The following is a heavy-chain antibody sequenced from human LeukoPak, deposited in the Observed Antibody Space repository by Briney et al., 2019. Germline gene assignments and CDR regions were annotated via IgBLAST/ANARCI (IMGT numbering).Heavy chain of an antibody. J-gene: IGHJ4*02. V-gene: IGHV4-39*01. Sequence: KTSETLSLTCTVSGGSISSSSYYWGWIRQPPGKGLEWIGSIYYSGSTYYNPSLKSRVTISVDTSKNQFSLKLSSVTAADTAVYYCARPSYYYGSGIDYWGQGTLVTVPS. CDR3: ARPSYYYGSGIDY. CDR2: IYYSGST. D-gene: IGHD3-10*01. CDR1: GGSISSSSYY.